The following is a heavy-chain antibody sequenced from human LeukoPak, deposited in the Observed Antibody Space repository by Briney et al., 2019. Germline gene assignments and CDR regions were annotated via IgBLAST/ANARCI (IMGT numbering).Heavy chain of an antibody. CDR3: AKEGRSNSPGY. V-gene: IGHV4-4*07. CDR1: GGSISNYY. CDR2: IRCSGGA. Sequence: SETLSLTCSVHGGSISNYYWSWIRQPAGKGLEWIGRIRCSGGANYNPSLKSRVTMSVDTSTNQFSLKLDSVTAADTAVYWCAKEGRSNSPGYWGQGILVTVSS. J-gene: IGHJ4*02. D-gene: IGHD2-15*01.